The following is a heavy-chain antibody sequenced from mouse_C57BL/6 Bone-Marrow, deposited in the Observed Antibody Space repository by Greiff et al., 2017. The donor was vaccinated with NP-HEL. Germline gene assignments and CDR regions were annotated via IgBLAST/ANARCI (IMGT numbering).Heavy chain of an antibody. Sequence: EVMLVESGGGLVQPGGSLSLSCAASGFTFTDYYMSWVRQPPGKALEWLGFIRNKANGYTTEYSASVKGRFTISRDNSQSILYLQMNALRAEDSATYYCASYSSGYFYAMDDWGQGTSVTVSS. V-gene: IGHV7-3*01. CDR2: IRNKANGYTT. CDR3: ASYSSGYFYAMDD. D-gene: IGHD3-2*02. CDR1: GFTFTDYY. J-gene: IGHJ4*01.